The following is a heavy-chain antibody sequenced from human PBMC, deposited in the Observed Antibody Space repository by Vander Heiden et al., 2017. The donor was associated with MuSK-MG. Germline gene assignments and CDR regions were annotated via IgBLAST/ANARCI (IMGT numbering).Heavy chain of an antibody. CDR1: GGSISSSSYY. CDR3: ARHQAGSGRTEYY. D-gene: IGHD3-10*01. J-gene: IGHJ4*02. Sequence: QLQLQESGPGLVKPSETLSLTCTVSGGSISSSSYYWGWIRQPPGKGLEWIGSIYYSGSTYYNPSLKSRVTISVDTSKNQFSLKLSSVTAADTAVYYCARHQAGSGRTEYYWGQGTLVTVSS. CDR2: IYYSGST. V-gene: IGHV4-39*01.